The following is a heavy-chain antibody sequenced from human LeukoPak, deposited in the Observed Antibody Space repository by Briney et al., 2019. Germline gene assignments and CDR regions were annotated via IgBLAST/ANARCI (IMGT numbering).Heavy chain of an antibody. D-gene: IGHD1-7*01. V-gene: IGHV3-30*02. CDR3: AIGVNYAFDD. J-gene: IGHJ4*02. CDR2: LRYDGRSK. Sequence: GGSLRLSCTASGFILSGSGFDWVRQAPGKGLEWVAFLRYDGRSKYCLDAVKGRFTISRDNSKNTVYLQMDSLRPEDTAVYYCAIGVNYAFDDWGQGTLVTVSS. CDR1: GFILSGSG.